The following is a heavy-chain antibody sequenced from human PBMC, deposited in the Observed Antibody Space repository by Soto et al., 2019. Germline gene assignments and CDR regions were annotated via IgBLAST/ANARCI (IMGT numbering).Heavy chain of an antibody. D-gene: IGHD5-12*01. CDR2: IIPIFGTA. J-gene: IGHJ4*02. Sequence: SVKVSCKASGGTFSSYAISWVRQAPGQGLEWMGGIIPIFGTANYAQKFQGRVTITADESTSTAYVEVRGLTSDDTAVYFCARVGSTGYDYSFAYWGQGTLVTVSS. CDR3: ARVGSTGYDYSFAY. V-gene: IGHV1-69*13. CDR1: GGTFSSYA.